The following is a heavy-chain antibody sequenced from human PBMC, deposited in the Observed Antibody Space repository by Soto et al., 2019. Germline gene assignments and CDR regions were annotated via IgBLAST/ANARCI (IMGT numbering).Heavy chain of an antibody. CDR1: GGSISRYY. CDR2: IYYSGST. CDR3: ARDPGSGSYYGWFDP. D-gene: IGHD3-10*01. Sequence: PSKTLSLTCTVSGGSISRYYWNWIRQPPGKGLEWIGYIYYSGSTNYNPSLKSRVTISVDTSKNQFSLKLSSVTAADTAVYYCARDPGSGSYYGWFDPWGQGTLVTVSS. V-gene: IGHV4-59*01. J-gene: IGHJ5*02.